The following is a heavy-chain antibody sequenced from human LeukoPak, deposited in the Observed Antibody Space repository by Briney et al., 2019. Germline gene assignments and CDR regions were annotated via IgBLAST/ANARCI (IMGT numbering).Heavy chain of an antibody. CDR2: FDPEDGEP. V-gene: IGHV1-24*01. CDR3: ATADKWEPLDY. CDR1: GNSLSETS. Sequence: ASVKVSCQVSGNSLSETSIHWVRQAPGQWLEWTGGFDPEDGEPIFAQRFQGRFSMTEDTSADTAYMELSSLRPEDTAVYYCATADKWEPLDYWGQGTLVTVSS. J-gene: IGHJ4*02. D-gene: IGHD1-26*01.